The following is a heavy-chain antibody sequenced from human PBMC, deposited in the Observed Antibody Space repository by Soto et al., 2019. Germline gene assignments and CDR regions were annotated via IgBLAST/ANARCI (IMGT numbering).Heavy chain of an antibody. CDR1: GGSISEKY. V-gene: IGHV4-4*07. J-gene: IGHJ5*02. CDR3: VASLAASGLNWLDP. Sequence: RSLTCIVSGGSISEKYWNWVRQPPGKGLEWIGLIFASGHTDYNPSLKSRVTMSVDASKNQFSLRLTSMTAADTAGYYCVASLAASGLNWLDPWGPGTLVTVSS. D-gene: IGHD6-13*01. CDR2: IFASGHT.